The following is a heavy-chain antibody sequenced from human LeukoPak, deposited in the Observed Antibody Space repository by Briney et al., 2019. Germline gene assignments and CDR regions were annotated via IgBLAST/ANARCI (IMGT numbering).Heavy chain of an antibody. Sequence: LGESLKISCEASGYSFSSYWIGWVRQMPGKGLEWMGIVNPGDSETRYSPSFQGQVTISTDKSIRTTYLRWSRLKASDTAMYYCARQSSGCFDNWGQGTLVTVSS. CDR1: GYSFSSYW. D-gene: IGHD6-19*01. CDR2: VNPGDSET. CDR3: ARQSSGCFDN. V-gene: IGHV5-51*01. J-gene: IGHJ4*02.